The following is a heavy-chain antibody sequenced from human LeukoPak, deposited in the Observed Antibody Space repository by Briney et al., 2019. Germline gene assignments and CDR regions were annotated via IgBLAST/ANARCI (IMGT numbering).Heavy chain of an antibody. J-gene: IGHJ4*02. V-gene: IGHV3-23*01. Sequence: GGSLRLSCAASGFTFNSYAMYWVRQAPGKGLEWVSGIFGSGGSAHYADSVKVRFTISRDNSKNTVYLQMDSLRVEDTAVYYCGKTTTGYSSGRYPGWPVDYWGQGTLVTVSS. D-gene: IGHD6-19*01. CDR2: IFGSGGSA. CDR1: GFTFNSYA. CDR3: GKTTTGYSSGRYPGWPVDY.